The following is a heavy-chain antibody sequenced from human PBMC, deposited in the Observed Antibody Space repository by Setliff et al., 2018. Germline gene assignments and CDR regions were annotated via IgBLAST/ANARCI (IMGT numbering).Heavy chain of an antibody. J-gene: IGHJ4*02. V-gene: IGHV4-39*01. D-gene: IGHD1-1*01. CDR1: GASLSSGTYY. CDR3: ARTGTYRYFDY. Sequence: SETLSLTCTVSGASLSSGTYYWGWIRQPPGKGLEWIGRIYYRGDTYYNASLKGRLTISVDTSKNQFSLNLTSVTAADTAVYYCARTGTYRYFDYWGQGALVTVSS. CDR2: IYYRGDT.